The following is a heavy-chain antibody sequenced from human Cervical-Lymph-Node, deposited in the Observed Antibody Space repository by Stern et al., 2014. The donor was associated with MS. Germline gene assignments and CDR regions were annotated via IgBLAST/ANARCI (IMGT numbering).Heavy chain of an antibody. CDR3: AHLLYTYGYAPDY. Sequence: QVTLKESGPTLVKPTQTLTLTCTFSGFSLTTTGVGVGWIRQPPGKALECIALIFWDDDKRYISSLKSRLTVTKDTSKNQVFLTMTNMDPVDTGTYYCAHLLYTYGYAPDYWGQGTLVTVSS. D-gene: IGHD5-18*01. J-gene: IGHJ4*02. V-gene: IGHV2-5*02. CDR1: GFSLTTTGVG. CDR2: IFWDDDK.